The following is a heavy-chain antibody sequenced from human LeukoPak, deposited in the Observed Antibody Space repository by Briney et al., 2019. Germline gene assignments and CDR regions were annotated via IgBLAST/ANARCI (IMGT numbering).Heavy chain of an antibody. J-gene: IGHJ4*02. V-gene: IGHV3-15*01. CDR1: GFTFSNAW. CDR3: TTDSPPFDWLLKPFDY. Sequence: GGSLRLSCAASGFTFSNAWMSWVRQAPGKGLEWVGRIKSKTDGGTTDYAAPVKGRFTISRDDSKNTLYLQMNSLKTEDTAVYYCTTDSPPFDWLLKPFDYWGQGTLVTVSS. CDR2: IKSKTDGGTT. D-gene: IGHD3-9*01.